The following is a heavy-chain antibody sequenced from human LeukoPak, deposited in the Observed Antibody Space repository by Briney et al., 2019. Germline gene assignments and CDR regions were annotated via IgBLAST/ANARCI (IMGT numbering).Heavy chain of an antibody. V-gene: IGHV3-30*18. CDR1: GFSFSDYG. J-gene: IGHJ6*02. D-gene: IGHD2-15*01. CDR2: ISYDGSNK. Sequence: PGGSLRLSCAASGFSFSDYGMHWVRQAPGKGLEWVAVISYDGSNKYYADSVKGRFTISRDNSKNTLYLQMNSLRAEDTAVYYCAKATFRVVVVAATSSYGMDVWGQGTTVTVSS. CDR3: AKATFRVVVVAATSSYGMDV.